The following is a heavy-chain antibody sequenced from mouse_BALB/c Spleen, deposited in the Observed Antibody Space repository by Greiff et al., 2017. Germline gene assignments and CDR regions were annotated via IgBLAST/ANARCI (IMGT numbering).Heavy chain of an antibody. Sequence: EVQGVESGGGLVQPGGSLKLSCAASGFTFSSYYMSWVRQTPEKRLELVAAINSNGGSTYYPDTVKGRFPISRDNAKNTLYLQMSSLKSEDTALYYCARQGGDYDEGAPWFAYWGQGTLVTVSA. CDR3: ARQGGDYDEGAPWFAY. CDR1: GFTFSSYY. J-gene: IGHJ3*01. CDR2: INSNGGST. V-gene: IGHV5-6-2*01. D-gene: IGHD2-4*01.